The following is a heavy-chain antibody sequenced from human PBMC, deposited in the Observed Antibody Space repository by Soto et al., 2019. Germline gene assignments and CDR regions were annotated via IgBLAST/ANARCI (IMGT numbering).Heavy chain of an antibody. Sequence: QLQLQESGSGLVKPSQTLSLTCAVSGGSISSGGYSWSWIRQPPGKGLEWIGYIYHSGSTYYNPSLKSRVTISVDRSKTQFSLKLSSVTAADTAAYYCARVAYCGGDCQRGFDPWGQGTLVTVSS. V-gene: IGHV4-30-2*01. CDR2: IYHSGST. J-gene: IGHJ5*02. CDR3: ARVAYCGGDCQRGFDP. D-gene: IGHD2-21*02. CDR1: GGSISSGGYS.